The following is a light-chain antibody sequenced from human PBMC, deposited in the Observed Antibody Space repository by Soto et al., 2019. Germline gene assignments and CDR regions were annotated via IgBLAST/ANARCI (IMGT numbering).Light chain of an antibody. CDR1: QSVSSY. Sequence: EIVLTQSPATLSLSPGESATLSCRASQSVSSYLAWYQQKPGQAPWLLIYDASNRATGIPARFSGSGSGTDFTLTISSLEPEDFAVYYCQQRSNWPPWTFGQGTKVEIK. V-gene: IGKV3-11*01. J-gene: IGKJ1*01. CDR2: DAS. CDR3: QQRSNWPPWT.